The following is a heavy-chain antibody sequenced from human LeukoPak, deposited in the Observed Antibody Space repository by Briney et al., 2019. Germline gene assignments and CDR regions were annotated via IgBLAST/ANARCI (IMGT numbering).Heavy chain of an antibody. V-gene: IGHV1-18*04. J-gene: IGHJ3*02. Sequence: SVKVSCKASGYTFTSYGISWVRQAPGQGLEWMGWINAYKGNTNYAQKLQGRVTMTTDTSTSTAYMELRSLRSDDTAVYYCARGMSSGPYDAFDIWGQGTMVTVSS. CDR2: INAYKGNT. CDR1: GYTFTSYG. D-gene: IGHD6-19*01. CDR3: ARGMSSGPYDAFDI.